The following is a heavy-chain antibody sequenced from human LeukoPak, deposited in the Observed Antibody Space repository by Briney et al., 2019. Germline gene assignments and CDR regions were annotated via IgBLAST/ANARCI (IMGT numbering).Heavy chain of an antibody. Sequence: GASVKVSCKASGYTFTGYYMHWVRQAPGQGLEWMGWINPNSGGTNYAQKFQGWVTMTRDTSISTAYMGLSRLRSDDTAVYYCARGLVVPAALRAFDIWGQGTMVTVSS. J-gene: IGHJ3*02. CDR3: ARGLVVPAALRAFDI. V-gene: IGHV1-2*04. CDR2: INPNSGGT. D-gene: IGHD2-2*01. CDR1: GYTFTGYY.